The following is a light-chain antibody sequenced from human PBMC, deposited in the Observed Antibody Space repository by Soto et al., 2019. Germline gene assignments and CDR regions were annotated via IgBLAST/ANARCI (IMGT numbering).Light chain of an antibody. Sequence: EIVLTQSPGTLSWSPVERSTLSCGASQSVTSNYLAWYQQKPGQAPRLLIFGASIRVTGIPDRFIGSGSGTDFTPTISRLEPEDFAVYYCQHYVTSLTTFGQGTKVDIK. V-gene: IGKV3-20*01. CDR2: GAS. J-gene: IGKJ1*01. CDR3: QHYVTSLTT. CDR1: QSVTSNY.